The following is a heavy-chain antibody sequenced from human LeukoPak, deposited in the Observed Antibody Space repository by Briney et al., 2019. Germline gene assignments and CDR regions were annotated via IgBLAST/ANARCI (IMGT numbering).Heavy chain of an antibody. CDR1: GYTFTSYG. Sequence: ASVKVSCKASGYTFTSYGISWVRQAPGQGLEWMGWISAYNGNTNYAQKLQGRVTMTTVTSTSTAYMELRSLRSDDTAVYYCARDFNVRDYYDSSGYVYWGQGTLVTVSS. CDR3: ARDFNVRDYYDSSGYVY. CDR2: ISAYNGNT. D-gene: IGHD3-22*01. J-gene: IGHJ4*02. V-gene: IGHV1-18*01.